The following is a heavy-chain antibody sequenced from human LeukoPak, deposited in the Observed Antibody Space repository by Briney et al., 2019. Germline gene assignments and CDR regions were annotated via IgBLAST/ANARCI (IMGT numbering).Heavy chain of an antibody. CDR3: AKDQHYDILTSAIDY. V-gene: IGHV3-23*01. J-gene: IGHJ4*02. CDR2: ISGSGGST. Sequence: GGSLRLSCAASGFTFSSYAMSWVRQAPGKGLEWGSDISGSGGSTYYADSVKGRFTISRDNSKNTLYLQMNSLRAEDTAVYYCAKDQHYDILTSAIDYWGQGTLVTVSS. D-gene: IGHD3-9*01. CDR1: GFTFSSYA.